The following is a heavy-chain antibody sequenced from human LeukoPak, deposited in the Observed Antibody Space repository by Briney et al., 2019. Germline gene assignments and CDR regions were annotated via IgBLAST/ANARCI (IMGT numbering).Heavy chain of an antibody. V-gene: IGHV4-61*02. CDR3: ARAPIYCTNGVCYSARFDY. CDR2: IYTSGST. CDR1: GGSISSGSYY. J-gene: IGHJ4*02. Sequence: SQTLSLTCTVSGGSISSGSYYWSWIRQPAGKGREWIGRIYTSGSTNYNPSLKSRVTISVDTSKNQFSLKLSSVTAADTAVYYCARAPIYCTNGVCYSARFDYWGQGTLVTVSS. D-gene: IGHD2-8*01.